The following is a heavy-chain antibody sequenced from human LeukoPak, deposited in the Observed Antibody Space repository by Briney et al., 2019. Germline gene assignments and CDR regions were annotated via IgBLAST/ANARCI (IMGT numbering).Heavy chain of an antibody. CDR1: GFTFSSYA. D-gene: IGHD6-13*01. Sequence: GGSLRLSCTASGFTFSSYAMSWVRQAPGKGLEWVSTVTVSVGGTYYGDSVKGRFTISRHNSKNTLYLQMNSLRAEDTAVYYCARVGSSISRHWFDPWGQGTLVTVSS. J-gene: IGHJ5*02. CDR2: VTVSVGGT. CDR3: ARVGSSISRHWFDP. V-gene: IGHV3-23*01.